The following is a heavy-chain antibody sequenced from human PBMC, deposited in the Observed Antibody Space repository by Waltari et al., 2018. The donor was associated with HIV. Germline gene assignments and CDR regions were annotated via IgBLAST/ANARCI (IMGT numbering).Heavy chain of an antibody. CDR1: GGAFDTFA. Sequence: QAQLVQSGAETTKPGSSVPVSCQASGGAFDTFAFTWVRQAPGQGLEWLGGTAPFVGVIYAQDFNGRVTITSNPSTRTVFLELGGLRPDDTAVYFCAKSDFTELVRGQKAFDVWGQGT. CDR2: TAPFVGV. CDR3: AKSDFTELVRGQKAFDV. V-gene: IGHV1-69*19. J-gene: IGHJ3*01. D-gene: IGHD1-26*01.